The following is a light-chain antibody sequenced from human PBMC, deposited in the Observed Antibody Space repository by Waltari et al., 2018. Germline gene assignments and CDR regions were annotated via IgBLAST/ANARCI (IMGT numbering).Light chain of an antibody. CDR1: QGISSA. V-gene: IGKV1D-13*01. Sequence: AIQLTQSPSSLSASVGDRVTITCRASQGISSALAWYQQKPGKAPKLLIYDASSLESGVPSRFSGSGSGTDFTLTISSLQPEDFATYYCQQFNNYITSGPGTKVDIK. J-gene: IGKJ3*01. CDR3: QQFNNYIT. CDR2: DAS.